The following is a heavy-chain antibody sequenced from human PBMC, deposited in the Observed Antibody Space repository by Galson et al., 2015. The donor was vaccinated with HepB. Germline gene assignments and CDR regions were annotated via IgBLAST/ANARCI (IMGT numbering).Heavy chain of an antibody. CDR3: ARGGTGRQQLWSYYYYYGMDV. J-gene: IGHJ6*02. V-gene: IGHV4-34*01. D-gene: IGHD6-13*01. Sequence: SETLSLTCAVYGGSFSGYYWSWIRQPPGKGLEWIGEINHSGSTNYNPSLKSRVTISVDTSKNQFSLKLSSVTAADTAVYYCARGGTGRQQLWSYYYYYGMDVWGQGTTVTVSS. CDR1: GGSFSGYY. CDR2: INHSGST.